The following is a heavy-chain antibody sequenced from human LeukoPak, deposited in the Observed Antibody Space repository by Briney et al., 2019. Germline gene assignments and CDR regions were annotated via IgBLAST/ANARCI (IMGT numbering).Heavy chain of an antibody. CDR3: ARVESSGWYSLDY. D-gene: IGHD6-19*01. J-gene: IGHJ4*02. Sequence: SETLSLTCTVSGGSISSHYWSWIRQPPGKGLEWIGYIYYSGSTNYNPSLKSRVTISVDTSKNQFSLKLSSVTAADTAVYYYARVESSGWYSLDYWGQGTLVTVSS. CDR2: IYYSGST. V-gene: IGHV4-59*11. CDR1: GGSISSHY.